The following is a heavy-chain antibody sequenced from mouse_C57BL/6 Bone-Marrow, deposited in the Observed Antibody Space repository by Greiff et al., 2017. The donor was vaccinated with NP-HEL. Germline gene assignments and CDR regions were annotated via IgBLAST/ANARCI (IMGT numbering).Heavy chain of an antibody. CDR2: IDPSDSYT. V-gene: IGHV1-69*01. CDR1: GYTFTSYW. J-gene: IGHJ4*01. CDR3: AREDYSNLYAMDY. Sequence: QVQLQQSGAELVMPGASVKLSCKASGYTFTSYWMHWVKQRPGQGLEWIGEIDPSDSYTNYNQKFKGKSTLTVDKSSSTAYMQRSSLTSEDSAVYYCAREDYSNLYAMDYWGQGTSVTVSS. D-gene: IGHD2-5*01.